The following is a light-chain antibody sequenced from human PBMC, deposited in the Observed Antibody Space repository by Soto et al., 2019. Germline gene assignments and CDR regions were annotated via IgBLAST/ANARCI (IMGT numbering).Light chain of an antibody. CDR2: TAS. J-gene: IGKJ4*01. CDR3: QQYNTWPLT. Sequence: TQSPSTLSLSPGKRTTLSCRASQRVSNNYLAWYQQKPGQAPRLLIYTASTRDTGIPARFSGSGSGTEFTLTISSLQSEDFAVYYCQQYNTWPLTFGGGTKVDIK. CDR1: QRVSNN. V-gene: IGKV3-15*01.